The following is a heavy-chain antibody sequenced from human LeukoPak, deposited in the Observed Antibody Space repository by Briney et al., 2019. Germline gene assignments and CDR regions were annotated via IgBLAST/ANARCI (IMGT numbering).Heavy chain of an antibody. Sequence: GGSLRLSCAASGFTFSHYWMSWVRQAPGKGLEWVAYIKKTGSETYYVDSVKGRFTITRDNTRNSLFLQMYNLRVEDTAVYFCAREDGYCSGGDCYSYFDSWGQGTLVTVSS. CDR3: AREDGYCSGGDCYSYFDS. D-gene: IGHD2-15*01. CDR2: IKKTGSET. J-gene: IGHJ4*02. V-gene: IGHV3-7*01. CDR1: GFTFSHYW.